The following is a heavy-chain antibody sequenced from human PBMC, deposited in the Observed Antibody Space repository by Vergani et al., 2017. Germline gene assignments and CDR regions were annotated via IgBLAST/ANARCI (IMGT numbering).Heavy chain of an antibody. CDR2: IYYSGST. D-gene: IGHD1-26*01. J-gene: IGHJ4*02. CDR1: GFTFSSYG. V-gene: IGHV4-38-2*01. CDR3: ARRRGRSGSYQFDY. Sequence: QVQLVESGGGVVQPGRSLRLSCAASGFTFSSYGMHWVRQAPGKGLEWIGSIYYSGSTYYNPSIKSRVTRSVDTSKNRFSRKLSSVTAADTAVYYGARRRGRSGSYQFDYWGQGTLVTVSS.